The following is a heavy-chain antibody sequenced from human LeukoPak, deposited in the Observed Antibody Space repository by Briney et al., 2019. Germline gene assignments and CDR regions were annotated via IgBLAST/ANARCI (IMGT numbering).Heavy chain of an antibody. D-gene: IGHD1-26*01. CDR2: IYPGDSDT. V-gene: IGHV5-51*01. Sequence: GESLKISCKGSGYSFPSYWIGWVRQMPGKGPEWMGIIYPGDSDTRYSPSFQGQVTISADKSISTAYLQWSSLKASDTAMYYCARHPIEGATQSWFDPWGQGTLVTVSS. CDR1: GYSFPSYW. CDR3: ARHPIEGATQSWFDP. J-gene: IGHJ5*02.